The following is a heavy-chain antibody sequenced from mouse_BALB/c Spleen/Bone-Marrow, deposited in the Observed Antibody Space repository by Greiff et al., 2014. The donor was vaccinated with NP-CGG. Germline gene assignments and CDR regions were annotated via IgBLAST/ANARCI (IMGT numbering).Heavy chain of an antibody. J-gene: IGHJ3*01. V-gene: IGHV14-3*02. D-gene: IGHD1-1*01. Sequence: VQLKESGAELVKPGASVKLSCTASGFNIKDTYMHWVEQRPEQGLEWIRRIDPANGNTKYDPKFQGKATITADTSSNTAYLQLSSLTSEDTAVYYCAIYYYGSSGFAYWGQGTLVTVSA. CDR3: AIYYYGSSGFAY. CDR2: IDPANGNT. CDR1: GFNIKDTY.